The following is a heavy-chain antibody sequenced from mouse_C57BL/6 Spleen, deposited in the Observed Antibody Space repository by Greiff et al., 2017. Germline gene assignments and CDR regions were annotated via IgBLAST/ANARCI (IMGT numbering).Heavy chain of an antibody. D-gene: IGHD2-2*01. Sequence: VQLQQSGAELVRPGASVTLSCKASGYTFTDYEMHWVKQTPVHGLEWIGAIDPETGGTAYNQKFKGKAILTADKSASTAYMELRSLTSEDSAGYYCTRYGYFYFDYWGQGTTLTVSS. CDR2: IDPETGGT. V-gene: IGHV1-15*01. CDR3: TRYGYFYFDY. J-gene: IGHJ2*01. CDR1: GYTFTDYE.